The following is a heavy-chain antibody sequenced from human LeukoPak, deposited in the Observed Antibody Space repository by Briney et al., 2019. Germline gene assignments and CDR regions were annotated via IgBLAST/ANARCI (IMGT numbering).Heavy chain of an antibody. D-gene: IGHD2-2*01. J-gene: IGHJ6*04. CDR3: ARDDCSSTSCYYYYGMDV. CDR2: IWYDGSNK. CDR1: GFTFSSYG. V-gene: IGHV3-33*01. Sequence: GGSLRLSCAASGFTFSSYGMHWVRQAPGKGLEWVAVIWYDGSNKYYADSVKGRFTISRDNSKNTLYLRMNSLRAEDTAVYYCARDDCSSTSCYYYYGMDVWGKGTTVTVSS.